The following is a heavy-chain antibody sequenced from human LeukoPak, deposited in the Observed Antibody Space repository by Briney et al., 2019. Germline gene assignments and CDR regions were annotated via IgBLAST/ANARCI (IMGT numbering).Heavy chain of an antibody. V-gene: IGHV3-7*01. CDR1: GFTFINAW. D-gene: IGHD3-10*01. J-gene: IGHJ4*01. Sequence: GGSLRLSCAASGFTFINAWMAWVRQAPGKGLEWVANIKQDGSEKYYVDSVKGRFTISRDNAKNSLYLQMNSLRAEDTAVYYCASGPIWSGELLEDWGQGTLVTVSS. CDR2: IKQDGSEK. CDR3: ASGPIWSGELLED.